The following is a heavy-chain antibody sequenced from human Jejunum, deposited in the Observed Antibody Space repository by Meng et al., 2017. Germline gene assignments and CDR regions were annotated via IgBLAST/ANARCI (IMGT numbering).Heavy chain of an antibody. J-gene: IGHJ4*02. D-gene: IGHD1-1*01. CDR2: TSYAATTE. CDR1: GFTFSNYD. CDR3: ARGRYDNNWYINY. Sequence: GESLKISCAASGFTFSNYDMHWVRQAPGKGLEWVAVTSYAATTEFYADSVRGRFTVSRDDSKNTLFLQMNSLRVEDTAVYRCARGRYDNNWYINYWGQGNLVTVSS. V-gene: IGHV3-30*01.